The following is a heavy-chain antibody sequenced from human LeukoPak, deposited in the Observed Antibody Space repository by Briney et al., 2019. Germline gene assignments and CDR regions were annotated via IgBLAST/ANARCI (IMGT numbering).Heavy chain of an antibody. CDR1: GFTFSSYR. CDR3: ARGDGYYFGS. Sequence: PGGSLRLSCAASGFTFSSYRMNWVRLAPGKGLAWVANIREDGSDDTYVDSVKGRFTISRDNAKNSLFLQMNNLRAEDTAVYYCARGDGYYFGSWGQGTLVTVSS. V-gene: IGHV3-7*03. J-gene: IGHJ4*02. CDR2: IREDGSDD.